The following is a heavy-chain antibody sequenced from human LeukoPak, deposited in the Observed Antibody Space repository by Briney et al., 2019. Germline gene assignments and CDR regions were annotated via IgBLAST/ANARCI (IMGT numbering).Heavy chain of an antibody. CDR3: VGSWGVPAATLTHLAY. J-gene: IGHJ4*02. D-gene: IGHD2-2*01. Sequence: SETLSLTCSVSGGSISNYYWNWIRPPAGRGLEWVGRIYSTESAYYNPSLKGRVSMSVDTSKNQFSLRLSSVTGAATAVYYCVGSWGVPAATLTHLAYWGQGILVTVSS. CDR1: GGSISNYY. CDR2: IYSTESA. V-gene: IGHV4-4*07.